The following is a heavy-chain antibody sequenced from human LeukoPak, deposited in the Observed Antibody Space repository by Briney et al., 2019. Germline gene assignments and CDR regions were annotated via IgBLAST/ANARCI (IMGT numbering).Heavy chain of an antibody. D-gene: IGHD6-19*01. Sequence: GGSLRLSCAASGFTFSSYAMSWVRQAPGKGLESVSIISGSGGSTYYADSVKGRFTISRDNSKNTLYLQMNSLRAEDTAVYYCAKVAGDRHSIAVAPSWLDPWGQGTLVTVSS. V-gene: IGHV3-23*01. CDR1: GFTFSSYA. J-gene: IGHJ5*02. CDR2: ISGSGGST. CDR3: AKVAGDRHSIAVAPSWLDP.